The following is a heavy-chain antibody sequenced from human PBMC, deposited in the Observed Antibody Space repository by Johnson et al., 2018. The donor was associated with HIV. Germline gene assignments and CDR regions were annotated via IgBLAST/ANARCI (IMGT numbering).Heavy chain of an antibody. CDR1: GFAFSNYG. V-gene: IGHV3-30*02. J-gene: IGHJ3*02. D-gene: IGHD6-19*01. Sequence: QVQLVESGGGLVKPGGSLRLSCAASGFAFSNYGLHWVRQSPGRGLEWVAFIRYDESDKYYADSVKGRFTMSRDNSKNTVYLQMNSLRAEDTALYYCAKDLRLSSGQWLVQGGAFDIWGQGTMVTVSS. CDR3: AKDLRLSSGQWLVQGGAFDI. CDR2: IRYDESDK.